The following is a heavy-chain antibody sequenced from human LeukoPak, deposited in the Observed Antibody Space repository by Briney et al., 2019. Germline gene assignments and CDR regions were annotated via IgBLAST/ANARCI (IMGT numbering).Heavy chain of an antibody. CDR3: ARRSIAAAGDLFDY. CDR2: ISYDGSNK. CDR1: GFTFSSYG. J-gene: IGHJ4*02. V-gene: IGHV3-30*03. Sequence: GGSLRLSCAASGFTFSSYGMHWVRQAPGKGLEWVAVISYDGSNKYYADSVKGRFTISRDNSKNTLYLQMNSRRAEDSAVYYCARRSIAAAGDLFDYWGQGTLVTVSS. D-gene: IGHD6-13*01.